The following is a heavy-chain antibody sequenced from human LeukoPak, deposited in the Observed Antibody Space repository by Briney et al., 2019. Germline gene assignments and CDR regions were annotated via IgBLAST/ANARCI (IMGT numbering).Heavy chain of an antibody. V-gene: IGHV4-59*01. J-gene: IGHJ5*02. CDR2: IHYTGST. D-gene: IGHD3-10*01. CDR3: ARGGYYGSGNDFRFDP. Sequence: SETLSLTCTVSGGSISSYYWSWIRQSPGKGLECIGYIHYTGSTNYNPSLKSRVTISVETSMNQFSLKLKSVTAADTAVYYCARGGYYGSGNDFRFDPWGQGTLVTVSS. CDR1: GGSISSYY.